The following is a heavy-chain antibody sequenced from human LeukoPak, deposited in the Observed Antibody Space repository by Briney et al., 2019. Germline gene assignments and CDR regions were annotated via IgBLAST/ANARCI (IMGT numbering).Heavy chain of an antibody. D-gene: IGHD7-27*01. J-gene: IGHJ4*02. CDR3: AKDNWGLDY. Sequence: GGSLRLSCAASGFTFSSYGMHWVRQAPGKGLEWVAAIWYDGSNKYYADSVKGRFTISRDNSKNTLYLQMNSLRAEDTAVYYCAKDNWGLDYWGQGTLVTVSS. V-gene: IGHV3-33*06. CDR2: IWYDGSNK. CDR1: GFTFSSYG.